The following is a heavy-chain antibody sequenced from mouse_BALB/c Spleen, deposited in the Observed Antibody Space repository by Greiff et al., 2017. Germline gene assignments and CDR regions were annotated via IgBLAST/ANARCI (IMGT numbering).Heavy chain of an antibody. J-gene: IGHJ2*01. Sequence: DVKLMESGGGLVQPGGSRKLSCAASGFTFSSFGMHWVRQAPEKGLEWVAYISSGSSTIYYADTVKGRFTISRDNPKNTLFLQMTSLRSEDTAMYYCARCLYYGSSSYFDYWGQGTTLTVSS. V-gene: IGHV5-17*02. CDR3: ARCLYYGSSSYFDY. CDR2: ISSGSSTI. CDR1: GFTFSSFG. D-gene: IGHD1-1*01.